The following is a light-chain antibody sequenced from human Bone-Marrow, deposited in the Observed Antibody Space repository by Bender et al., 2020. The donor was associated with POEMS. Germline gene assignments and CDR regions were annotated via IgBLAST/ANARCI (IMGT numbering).Light chain of an antibody. J-gene: IGLJ2*01. Sequence: QSALTQPASVSGSPGQSITISCTGTSSDIAIYNFVSWYQQHPGKAPTLMISNISNRPSGVSHRFSGSKSGNTASLTISGLQAEDEADYYCSSYTSGSTLVVFGGGTKLTV. V-gene: IGLV2-14*01. CDR2: NIS. CDR1: SSDIAIYNF. CDR3: SSYTSGSTLVV.